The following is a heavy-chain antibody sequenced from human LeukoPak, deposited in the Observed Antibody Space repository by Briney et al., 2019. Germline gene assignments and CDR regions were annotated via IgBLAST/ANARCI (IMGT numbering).Heavy chain of an antibody. CDR1: GGSFSGYY. Sequence: SETLSLTCAVYGGSFSGYYWSWIRQPPGKGLEWIGEINHSGSTNYNPSLKSRVTISVDTSKNQFSLKLSSVTAADTAVYYCARGRRIDWLLSLYNWFDPWGQGTLVTASS. J-gene: IGHJ5*02. V-gene: IGHV4-34*01. CDR2: INHSGST. CDR3: ARGRRIDWLLSLYNWFDP. D-gene: IGHD3-9*01.